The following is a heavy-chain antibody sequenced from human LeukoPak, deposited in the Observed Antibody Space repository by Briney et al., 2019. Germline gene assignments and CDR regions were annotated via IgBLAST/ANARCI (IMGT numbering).Heavy chain of an antibody. Sequence: GGSLRLSCAASGFTFSSYWMHWVRQAPGKGLVWVSRIKGDGSTNYADSVKGRFTISRDNAKNTVSLQMNSLRAEDTGVYYCARAPSEIGGYYPEYFRHWGQGTLVAVSS. CDR3: ARAPSEIGGYYPEYFRH. CDR2: IKGDGST. V-gene: IGHV3-74*01. CDR1: GFTFSSYW. J-gene: IGHJ1*01. D-gene: IGHD3-22*01.